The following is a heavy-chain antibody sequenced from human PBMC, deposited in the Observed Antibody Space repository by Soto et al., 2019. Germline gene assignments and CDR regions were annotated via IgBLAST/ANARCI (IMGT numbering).Heavy chain of an antibody. CDR1: GFTFSSYA. D-gene: IGHD3-10*01. CDR3: AKETLRGAIYYYYYMDV. CDR2: ISGSGGST. Sequence: GGSLRLSCAASGFTFSSYAMSWVRQAPGKGLEWVSAISGSGGSTYYADSVKGRFTISRDNSKNTLYLQMNSLRAEDTAVYYCAKETLRGAIYYYYYMDVWGKGTTVTVSS. V-gene: IGHV3-23*01. J-gene: IGHJ6*03.